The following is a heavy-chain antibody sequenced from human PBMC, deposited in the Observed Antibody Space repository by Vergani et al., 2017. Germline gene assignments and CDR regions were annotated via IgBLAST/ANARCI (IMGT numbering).Heavy chain of an antibody. Sequence: QLQLQESGPGLVKPSETLSLTCTVSGGSISSSSYYWGWIRQPPGKGLEWIGSIYYSGSTYYNPSLKSRVTISVDTSKNQFSLKLSSVTAADTAVYYCARPDGARIAVAGTRDDAFDIWGQGTMVTVSS. CDR2: IYYSGST. D-gene: IGHD6-19*01. CDR1: GGSISSSSYY. CDR3: ARPDGARIAVAGTRDDAFDI. V-gene: IGHV4-39*01. J-gene: IGHJ3*02.